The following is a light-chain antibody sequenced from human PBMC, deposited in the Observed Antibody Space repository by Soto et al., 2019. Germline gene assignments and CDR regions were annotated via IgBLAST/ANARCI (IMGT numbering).Light chain of an antibody. Sequence: DIQMTQSPSTLSASVGDRVTITCRARQSVSGWLAWYQQKPGKAPKLLIYKASTLESGVPSRFSGSGSGTEFTLTISTLQPDDFATYYCQHHGTFGQGTKV. CDR1: QSVSGW. V-gene: IGKV1-5*03. CDR3: QHHGT. J-gene: IGKJ1*01. CDR2: KAS.